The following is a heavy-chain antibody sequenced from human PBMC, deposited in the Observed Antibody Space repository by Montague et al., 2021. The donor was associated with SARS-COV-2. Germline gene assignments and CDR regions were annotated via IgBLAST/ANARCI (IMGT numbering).Heavy chain of an antibody. D-gene: IGHD3-16*01. CDR1: GFTFDDYA. J-gene: IGHJ4*02. V-gene: IGHV3-9*01. CDR3: AKEGMGGGYFDY. Sequence: SLRISCAASGFTFDDYAMHWVRQAPGKGLERVSGISWNSGSIGYADSVKGRFTISRDNAKNSLYLQMNSLRAEDTALYYCAKEGMGGGYFDYWGQGTLVTVSS. CDR2: ISWNSGSI.